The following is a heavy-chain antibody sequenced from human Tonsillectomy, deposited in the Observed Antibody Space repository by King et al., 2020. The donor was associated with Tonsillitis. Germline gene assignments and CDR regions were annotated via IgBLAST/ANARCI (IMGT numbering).Heavy chain of an antibody. Sequence: VQLVESGGGVVQPGSSLRLSCAASGFTFSSYAMHWVRQAPGKGLEWVAVISYDGSDKYYADSVKGRFTISRDNSKNTLYLQMNSLRAEDTTVYYCARVRGGNYYYYYGMDVWGQGTTVTVSS. CDR2: ISYDGSDK. V-gene: IGHV3-30-3*01. CDR3: ARVRGGNYYYYYGMDV. CDR1: GFTFSSYA. D-gene: IGHD4-23*01. J-gene: IGHJ6*02.